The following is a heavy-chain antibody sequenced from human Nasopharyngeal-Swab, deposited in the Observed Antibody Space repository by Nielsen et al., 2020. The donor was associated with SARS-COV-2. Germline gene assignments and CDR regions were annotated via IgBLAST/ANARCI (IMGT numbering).Heavy chain of an antibody. J-gene: IGHJ6*03. CDR1: GYSFTSYW. CDR3: ARLRREVVGIYYYYYMDA. D-gene: IGHD2-15*01. Sequence: GGSLRLSCKGSGYSFTSYWISWVRQMPGKGLEWMGRIDPSDSYTNYSPSFQGHVTISADKSISTAYLQWSSLKASDTAMYYCARLRREVVGIYYYYYMDAWGKGTTVTVSS. CDR2: IDPSDSYT. V-gene: IGHV5-10-1*01.